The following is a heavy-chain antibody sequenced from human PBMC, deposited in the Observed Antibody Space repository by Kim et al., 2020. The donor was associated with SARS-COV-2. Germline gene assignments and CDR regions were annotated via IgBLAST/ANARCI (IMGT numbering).Heavy chain of an antibody. J-gene: IGHJ4*02. CDR1: GFTFSSYA. Sequence: GGSLRLSCAASGFTFSSYAMSWVRQAPGKGLEWVSAISGSGGSTYYADSVKGRFTISRDNSKNTLYLQMNSLRAEDTAVYYCASIIVVVPAAISYWGQGTLVTVSS. CDR3: ASIIVVVPAAISY. D-gene: IGHD2-2*01. V-gene: IGHV3-23*01. CDR2: ISGSGGST.